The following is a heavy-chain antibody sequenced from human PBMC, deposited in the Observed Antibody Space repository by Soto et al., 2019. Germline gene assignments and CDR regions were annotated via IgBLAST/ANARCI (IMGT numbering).Heavy chain of an antibody. CDR3: SRLIPFGYGMDV. D-gene: IGHD3-16*01. CDR2: ITRNGGNT. Sequence: ELQLVESGGDLVQPGGSLRLSCEASGSTFSRYAMHWVRQAPGQGLEYVSVITRNGGNTDYASSVKGRFTISRDNSKNTRNRQMGSLRAKNMAGYYFSRLIPFGYGMDVWCQGTTFTVSS. V-gene: IGHV3-64*01. CDR1: GSTFSRYA. J-gene: IGHJ6*02.